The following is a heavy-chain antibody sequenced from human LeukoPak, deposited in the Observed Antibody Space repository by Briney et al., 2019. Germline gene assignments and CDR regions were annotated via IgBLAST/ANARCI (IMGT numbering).Heavy chain of an antibody. D-gene: IGHD2-15*01. CDR1: GGSISSYY. CDR3: ARGYCSGGSCPFDC. CDR2: IYTSGST. V-gene: IGHV4-4*07. Sequence: SETLSLTCTVSGGSISSYYWSWIRQPAGKGLEWIGRIYTSGSTNYNPSLKSRVTMSVDTSKNQFSLKLSSVTAADTAVYYCARGYCSGGSCPFDCWGQGTLVTVSS. J-gene: IGHJ4*02.